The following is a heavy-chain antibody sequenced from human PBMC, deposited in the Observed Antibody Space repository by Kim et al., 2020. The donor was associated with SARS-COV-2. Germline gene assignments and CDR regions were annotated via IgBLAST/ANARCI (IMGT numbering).Heavy chain of an antibody. CDR2: IGTAGDT. CDR1: GFTFSSYD. D-gene: IGHD2-15*01. J-gene: IGHJ6*02. Sequence: LSLTCAASGFTFSSYDMHWVRQATGKGLEWVSAIGTAGDTYYPGSVKGRFTISRENAKNSLYLQMNSLRAGDTAVYYCAACSGGSCYSYGMDVWGQGTTVTVSS. CDR3: AACSGGSCYSYGMDV. V-gene: IGHV3-13*01.